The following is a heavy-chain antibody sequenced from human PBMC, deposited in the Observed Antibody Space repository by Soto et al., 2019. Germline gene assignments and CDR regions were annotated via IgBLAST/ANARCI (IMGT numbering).Heavy chain of an antibody. CDR2: IDPSDSYT. D-gene: IGHD3-3*01. CDR1: VYSFTSYW. J-gene: IGHJ3*02. CDR3: ARSRLRFLEWLNKNTRFPDAFDI. V-gene: IGHV5-10-1*01. Sequence: PGESLKISCKGSVYSFTSYWISWVRQMPGKGLEWMGRIDPSDSYTNYSPSFQGHVTISADKSISTAYLQWSSLKASDTAMYYCARSRLRFLEWLNKNTRFPDAFDIWGQGTMVTVSS.